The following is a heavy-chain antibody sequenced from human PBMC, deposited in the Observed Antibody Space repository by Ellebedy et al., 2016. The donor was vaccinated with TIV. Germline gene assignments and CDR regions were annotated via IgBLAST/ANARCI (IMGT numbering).Heavy chain of an antibody. CDR3: ARCSGNYYNVLTAKYFQH. J-gene: IGHJ1*01. V-gene: IGHV3-23*01. D-gene: IGHD3-10*02. Sequence: PGGSLRLSCAASGFTVSSHYMSWVRQAPGTGLEWVSVISGSGVSTFYADSVKGRFTISGDNSKNTLYLQMNTLRAEDTAVYYCARCSGNYYNVLTAKYFQHWGQGTLVTVSS. CDR2: ISGSGVST. CDR1: GFTVSSHY.